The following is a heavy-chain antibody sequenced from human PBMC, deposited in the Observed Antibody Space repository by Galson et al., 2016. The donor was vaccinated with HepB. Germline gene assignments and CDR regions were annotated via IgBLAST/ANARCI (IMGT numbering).Heavy chain of an antibody. CDR1: GYTFTWYS. CDR2: IHPGVGNT. V-gene: IGHV1-46*01. J-gene: IGHJ4*02. CDR3: AAGGQWLVL. Sequence: SVKVSCKASGYTFTWYSVHWVRQAPGKGLEWMGIIHPGVGNTTYAHKFQGKVTMTSDTSSSTINLELSSLTSEDSAVYYCAAGGQWLVLWGQGTLVTVFS. D-gene: IGHD6-19*01.